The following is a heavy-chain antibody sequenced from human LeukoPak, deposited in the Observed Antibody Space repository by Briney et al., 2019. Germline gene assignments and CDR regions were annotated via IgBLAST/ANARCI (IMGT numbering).Heavy chain of an antibody. J-gene: IGHJ4*02. V-gene: IGHV4-34*01. CDR2: INHSGST. D-gene: IGHD5-18*01. Sequence: PSETLSLTCAVHGGSFSGYYWSWIRQPPGKGLEWIGEINHSGSTNYNPSLKSRVTISVDTSKNQFSLRLSSVTAADTAVYYCARLPDTAMVDGLDYWGQGTLVTVSS. CDR1: GGSFSGYY. CDR3: ARLPDTAMVDGLDY.